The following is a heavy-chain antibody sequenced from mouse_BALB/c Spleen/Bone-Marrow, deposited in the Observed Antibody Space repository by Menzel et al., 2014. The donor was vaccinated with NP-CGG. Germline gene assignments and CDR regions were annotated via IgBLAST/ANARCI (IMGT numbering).Heavy chain of an antibody. D-gene: IGHD1-1*01. CDR2: IWSGGST. V-gene: IGHV2-2*01. CDR1: GFSLTSYG. J-gene: IGHJ3*01. CDR3: AREYYGRAWFAY. Sequence: VQLQQSGPGLVQPSQSLSITCTVSGFSLTSYGVHWVRQSPGKGLEWLGVIWSGGSTDYNAAFISRLSITKDNPKSYVFFKMNSLQAYDTAIYYCAREYYGRAWFAYWGQGTLATVSA.